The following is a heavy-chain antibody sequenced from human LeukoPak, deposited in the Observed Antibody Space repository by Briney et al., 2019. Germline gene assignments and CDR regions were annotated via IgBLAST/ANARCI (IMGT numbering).Heavy chain of an antibody. J-gene: IGHJ6*02. CDR2: IYPGDSDT. CDR1: GYSFTSYW. Sequence: GESLKISCKGSGYSFTSYWIGWVRQIPGKGLEWMGIIYPGDSDTRYSPSFQGQVTISADKSIGTAYLQWSSLKASDTAMYYCARRVGYYGSGSYRLDVWGQGTTVTVSS. D-gene: IGHD3-10*01. CDR3: ARRVGYYGSGSYRLDV. V-gene: IGHV5-51*01.